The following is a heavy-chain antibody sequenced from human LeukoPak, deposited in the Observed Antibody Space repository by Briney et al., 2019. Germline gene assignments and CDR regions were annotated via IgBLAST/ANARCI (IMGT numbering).Heavy chain of an antibody. CDR2: ISHDGNNK. J-gene: IGHJ4*02. D-gene: IGHD2/OR15-2a*01. Sequence: PVGSLSPSPASSGFTPNSYITQCGRQAPGKGLEGVAIISHDGNNKYYADSVKGRFTISRDNSKNTLNLQMNSLRAEDTAEYYCAGASTSRVGTWGEETLVTVSS. CDR3: AGASTSRVGT. CDR1: GFTPNSYI. V-gene: IGHV3-30*03.